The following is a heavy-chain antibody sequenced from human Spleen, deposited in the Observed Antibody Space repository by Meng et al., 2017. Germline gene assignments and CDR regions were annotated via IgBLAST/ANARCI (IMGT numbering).Heavy chain of an antibody. V-gene: IGHV1-18*01. CDR1: GYTLSSDG. CDR3: ATRGNPYLNC. J-gene: IGHJ4*02. CDR2: INAYNGNT. Sequence: ASVKVSCKASGYTLSSDGFSWVRQAPGQGLEWMGWINAYNGNTDYAQKFQGRVTMTTDTSTSTAYMELRSLRSDDTAVYYCATRGNPYLNCWGQGTLVTVSS.